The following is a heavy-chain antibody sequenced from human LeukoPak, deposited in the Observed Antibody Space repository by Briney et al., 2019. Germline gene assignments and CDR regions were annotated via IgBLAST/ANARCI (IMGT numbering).Heavy chain of an antibody. J-gene: IGHJ4*02. Sequence: GGSLRLSCAASGFTFSSYSMNWVRQAPGKGLEWVSSISSSSSYIYYADSVKGRFTISRDNAKNSLYLQMNSLRAEDTAVYYCARDGGFRDILATPFSYFDYWGQGTLVTVSS. CDR1: GFTFSSYS. D-gene: IGHD5-12*01. CDR3: ARDGGFRDILATPFSYFDY. V-gene: IGHV3-21*01. CDR2: ISSSSSYI.